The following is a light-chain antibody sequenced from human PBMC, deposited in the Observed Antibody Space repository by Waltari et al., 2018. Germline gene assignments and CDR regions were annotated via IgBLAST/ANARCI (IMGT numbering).Light chain of an antibody. CDR3: QHYDKWLRYS. CDR1: QSISTN. J-gene: IGKJ2*01. Sequence: IVMTQSPATLSVSPGERATLSCRASQSISTNLAWLQGNPGQAPMLLIYGASTRATGVPARFSGSGSGTYFTLVISSLRSEDFAVYYCQHYDKWLRYSFGQGTKVEIK. V-gene: IGKV3-15*01. CDR2: GAS.